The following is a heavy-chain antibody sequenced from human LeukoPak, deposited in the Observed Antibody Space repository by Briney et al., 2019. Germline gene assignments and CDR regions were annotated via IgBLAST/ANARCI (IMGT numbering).Heavy chain of an antibody. Sequence: SETLSLTCAVYGGSFSGYYWSWIRQPPGKGLEWIGEINHSGSTNYNPSLKSRVTISVDTSKNQFSLKLSSVTTADTAVYYCARGWAMGATGVARWFDPWGQGTLVTVSS. J-gene: IGHJ5*02. CDR1: GGSFSGYY. CDR2: INHSGST. CDR3: ARGWAMGATGVARWFDP. D-gene: IGHD1-26*01. V-gene: IGHV4-34*01.